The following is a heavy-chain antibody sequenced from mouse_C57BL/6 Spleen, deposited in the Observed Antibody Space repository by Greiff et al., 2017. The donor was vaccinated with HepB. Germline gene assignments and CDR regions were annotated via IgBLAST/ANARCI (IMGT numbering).Heavy chain of an antibody. CDR1: GYAFSSSW. CDR3: ARDYGSRYFDV. Sequence: QVQLKESGPELVKPGASVKISCKASGYAFSSSWMNWVKQRPGKGLEWIGRIYPGDGDTNYNGKFKGKATLTADKSSSTAYMQLSSLTSEDSAVYFCARDYGSRYFDVWGTGTTVTVSS. CDR2: IYPGDGDT. V-gene: IGHV1-82*01. D-gene: IGHD1-1*01. J-gene: IGHJ1*03.